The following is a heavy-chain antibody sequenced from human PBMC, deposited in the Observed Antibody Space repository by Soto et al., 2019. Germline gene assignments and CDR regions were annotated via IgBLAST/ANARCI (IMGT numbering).Heavy chain of an antibody. Sequence: TLSLTCTLSGGSINTSEDNWTWIRQAPGKGLEYVGYITYSGNTFYKSSLKSRIKMSVDTSKNQFSLRLTSVTAADTAVYYCDRDRPHLHETPGRIDSWGQGMLVTVSS. J-gene: IGHJ4*02. CDR1: GGSINTSEDN. CDR2: ITYSGNT. D-gene: IGHD2-15*01. CDR3: DRDRPHLHETPGRIDS. V-gene: IGHV4-30-4*01.